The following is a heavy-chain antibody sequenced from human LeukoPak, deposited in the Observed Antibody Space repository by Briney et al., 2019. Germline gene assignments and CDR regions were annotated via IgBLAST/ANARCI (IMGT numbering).Heavy chain of an antibody. J-gene: IGHJ3*02. D-gene: IGHD3-22*01. CDR1: GFTFDDYA. Sequence: GGSLRLSCAASGFTFDDYAMHWVRQAPGKGLEGVSGISWNSGSIVYADSVKGRFTISRDNAKKCLYMQMNSLRAEDMALYYCAKGRYYDSSGSDAFDIWGQGTMVTVSS. V-gene: IGHV3-9*03. CDR2: ISWNSGSI. CDR3: AKGRYYDSSGSDAFDI.